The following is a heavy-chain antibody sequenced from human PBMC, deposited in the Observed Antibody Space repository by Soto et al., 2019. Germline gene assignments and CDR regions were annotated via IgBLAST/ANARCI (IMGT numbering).Heavy chain of an antibody. CDR2: FYHTGTT. D-gene: IGHD5-12*01. CDR3: ARSGFGGYGYVDY. V-gene: IGHV4-38-2*01. CDR1: GYSISSGYY. J-gene: IGHJ4*02. Sequence: ETLSLTCAVSGYSISSGYYWGWIRQPPGKGLEWIGTFYHTGTTHYNPSLKSRFIISGDTSKNHFSLKSKSVTAADTAVYYCARSGFGGYGYVDYWGQGTLVTVSS.